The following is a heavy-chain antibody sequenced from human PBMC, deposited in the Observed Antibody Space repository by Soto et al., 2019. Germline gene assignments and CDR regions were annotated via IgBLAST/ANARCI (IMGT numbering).Heavy chain of an antibody. D-gene: IGHD2-21*02. CDR3: AAGGNSPDY. CDR2: ISSSGSTI. CDR1: GFTFSSYS. V-gene: IGHV3-48*02. Sequence: EVQLVESGGGLVQPGGSLRLSCAASGFTFSSYSINWVRQVPGKGLEWVSYISSSGSTIYYTDSVKGRFTVSRDNAKNSLYLQMNSLRDEDTAVYYCAAGGNSPDYWGQGTLVTVSS. J-gene: IGHJ4*02.